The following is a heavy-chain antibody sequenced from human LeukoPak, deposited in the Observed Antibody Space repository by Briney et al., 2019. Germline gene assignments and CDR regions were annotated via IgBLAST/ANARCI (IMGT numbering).Heavy chain of an antibody. Sequence: GGSLRLSCAASGFTFSSYGMHWVRQAPGKGREGVAVISEEGSKKNYPDPGKGRFTISRNNPKKRLYLQMNSLRAEDTAVYYRAKDKAAYTGYDTPLDYWGQGTLVAVSS. D-gene: IGHD5-12*01. J-gene: IGHJ4*02. CDR3: AKDKAAYTGYDTPLDY. CDR2: ISEEGSKK. CDR1: GFTFSSYG. V-gene: IGHV3-30*18.